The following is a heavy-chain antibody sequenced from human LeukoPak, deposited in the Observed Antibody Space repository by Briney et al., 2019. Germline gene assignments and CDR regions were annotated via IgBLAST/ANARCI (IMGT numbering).Heavy chain of an antibody. J-gene: IGHJ3*02. Sequence: PSQTVSLTCAISGDSVVTNSVAWNWIRQSPSRGLECLGRTYLRSKWYDEYAVSVKSRITINPDTSRNHFSLQLNSVIPEDTAVYYCTRGKYSGFDIWGQGTMVTVSS. CDR1: GDSVVTNSVA. CDR2: TYLRSKWYD. D-gene: IGHD2-21*01. V-gene: IGHV6-1*01. CDR3: TRGKYSGFDI.